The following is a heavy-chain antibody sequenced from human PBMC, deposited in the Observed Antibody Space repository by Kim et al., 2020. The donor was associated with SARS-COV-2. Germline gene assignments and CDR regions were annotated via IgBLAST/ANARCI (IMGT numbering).Heavy chain of an antibody. Sequence: ASVKVSCKASGYTFTSYAMHWVRQAPGQRLEWMGWINAGNGNTKYSQKFQGRVTITRDTSASTAYMELSSLRSEDTAVYYCARDSQSVTTGYYYYGMDVWGQGTTVTVSS. D-gene: IGHD4-4*01. CDR2: INAGNGNT. CDR3: ARDSQSVTTGYYYYGMDV. J-gene: IGHJ6*02. V-gene: IGHV1-3*01. CDR1: GYTFTSYA.